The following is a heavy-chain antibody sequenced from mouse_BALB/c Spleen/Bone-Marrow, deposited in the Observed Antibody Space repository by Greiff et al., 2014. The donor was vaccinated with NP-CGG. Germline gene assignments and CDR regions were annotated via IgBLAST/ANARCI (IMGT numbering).Heavy chain of an antibody. CDR1: GFDFSRYW. J-gene: IGHJ2*01. V-gene: IGHV4-1*02. CDR3: ARQGCYCKGDY. D-gene: IGHD3-3*01. CDR2: INPDSSTI. Sequence: SGGGLVQPGGSLKLSCAASGFDFSRYWMSWVRQAPGKGLEWIGEINPDSSTINYTPSLKDKFIISRDNAKNTLYLQRSKVESEDTDLCDCARQGCYCKGDYWGQGTTLTGSS.